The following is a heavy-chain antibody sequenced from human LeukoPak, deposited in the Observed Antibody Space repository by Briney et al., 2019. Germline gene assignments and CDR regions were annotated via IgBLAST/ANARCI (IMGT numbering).Heavy chain of an antibody. Sequence: PGGSLRLSCAASGFTFSDYYMSWIRQAPGKGLEWVSYISSSHSTIYYADSVKGRFTISRDNSKNTLYLQMNSLRAEDTAVYYCARDPGAARPSHFDYWGQGTLVTVSS. V-gene: IGHV3-11*04. CDR1: GFTFSDYY. CDR3: ARDPGAARPSHFDY. D-gene: IGHD6-6*01. CDR2: ISSSHSTI. J-gene: IGHJ4*02.